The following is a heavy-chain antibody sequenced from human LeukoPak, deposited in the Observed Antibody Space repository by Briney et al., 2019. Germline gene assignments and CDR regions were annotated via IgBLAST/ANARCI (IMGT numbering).Heavy chain of an antibody. CDR1: GFTFSSYS. CDR3: AKGRIQSYMAPEY. CDR2: ISSSSSYI. V-gene: IGHV3-21*04. Sequence: GGSLGLSCAASGFTFSSYSMNWVRQAPGKGLEWVSSISSSSSYIYYADSVKGRFTISRDDAKNSLYLQMNSLRAEDTAVYYCAKGRIQSYMAPEYWGQGTLVTVSS. D-gene: IGHD5-18*01. J-gene: IGHJ4*02.